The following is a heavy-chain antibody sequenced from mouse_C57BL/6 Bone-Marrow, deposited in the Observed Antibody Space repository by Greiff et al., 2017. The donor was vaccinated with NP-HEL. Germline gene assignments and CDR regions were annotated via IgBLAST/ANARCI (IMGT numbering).Heavy chain of an antibody. D-gene: IGHD2-3*01. Sequence: EVNVVESGGGLVKPGGSLKLSCAASGFTFSDYGMHWVRQAPEKGLEWVAYISSGSSTIYYADTVKGRFTISRDNAKNTLFLQMTSLRSEDTAMYDCASPCLLGFAYWGQGTLVTVSA. CDR2: ISSGSSTI. CDR3: ASPCLLGFAY. CDR1: GFTFSDYG. V-gene: IGHV5-17*01. J-gene: IGHJ3*01.